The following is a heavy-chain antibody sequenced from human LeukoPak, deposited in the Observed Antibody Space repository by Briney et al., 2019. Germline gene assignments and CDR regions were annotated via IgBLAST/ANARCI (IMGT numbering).Heavy chain of an antibody. V-gene: IGHV3-74*01. J-gene: IGHJ4*02. CDR1: GFTLSSYW. CDR2: INSGGTTT. D-gene: IGHD1-26*01. CDR3: TRGVVGNYGNFDC. Sequence: GGSLRLSCAASGFTLSSYWMHWVRQAPGKGLVWVSRINSGGTTTDYADSVKGRFTISRDNAQNTLYLQMNSLRDEDTAVYYCTRGVVGNYGNFDCWGQGTLSPSPQ.